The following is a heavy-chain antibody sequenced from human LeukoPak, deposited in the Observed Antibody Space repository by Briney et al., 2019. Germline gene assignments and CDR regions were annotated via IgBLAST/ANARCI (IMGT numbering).Heavy chain of an antibody. J-gene: IGHJ4*02. V-gene: IGHV1-2*02. Sequence: ASVKVSCKASGYTFTGYYMHWVRQAPGQGLEWMGWINPNSGGTNYAQKFQGRVTMTRDTSISTAYMELSRLRSDDTAVYYCARGRVMITSLEDYWGQGTLVTVSS. CDR2: INPNSGGT. D-gene: IGHD3-16*01. CDR1: GYTFTGYY. CDR3: ARGRVMITSLEDY.